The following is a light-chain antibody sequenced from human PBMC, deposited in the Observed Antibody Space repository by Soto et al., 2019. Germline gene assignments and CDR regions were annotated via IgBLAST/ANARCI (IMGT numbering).Light chain of an antibody. J-gene: IGKJ1*01. CDR2: DAY. Sequence: DIQMTQSPSSLSPSVGDRVTIACQASQDISNCLNWYQQKPGKAPKLLIYDAYNLETGVQSRFSGSGSGTDFTLTISSLQPEDVATYYCKKYNSAPRTFGQGTKVDIK. CDR3: KKYNSAPRT. V-gene: IGKV1-33*01. CDR1: QDISNC.